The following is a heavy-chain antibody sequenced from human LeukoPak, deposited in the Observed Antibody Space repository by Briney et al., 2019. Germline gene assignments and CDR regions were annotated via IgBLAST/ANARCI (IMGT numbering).Heavy chain of an antibody. V-gene: IGHV3-23*01. CDR3: AREDSGLRWSIPRYYYYYMDV. D-gene: IGHD4-23*01. CDR2: ISGSGSGSST. CDR1: GFTFSSSA. Sequence: GGSLRLSCAASGFTFSSSAMSWVRQAPGKGLEWVSTISGSGSGSSTYYADSVKGRFTISRDNSKNTLYLQMNSLRAEDTAVYYCAREDSGLRWSIPRYYYYYMDVWGKGTTVTISS. J-gene: IGHJ6*03.